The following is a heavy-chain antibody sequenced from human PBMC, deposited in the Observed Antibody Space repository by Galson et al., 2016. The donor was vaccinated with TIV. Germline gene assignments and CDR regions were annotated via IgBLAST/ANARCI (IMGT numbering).Heavy chain of an antibody. Sequence: QSGAEVKKPGASVKVSCKASGYTFTSFGLSWARQAPGQGLEWVGWISAYNGDTYFGQRVQGRVTMTTDTSTSTAYMELRSLRSDDTAVYYCARAPPLFHSSWPMDQWGQGTPVTVAS. V-gene: IGHV1-18*01. CDR1: GYTFTSFG. J-gene: IGHJ4*02. D-gene: IGHD3-22*01. CDR3: ARAPPLFHSSWPMDQ. CDR2: ISAYNGDT.